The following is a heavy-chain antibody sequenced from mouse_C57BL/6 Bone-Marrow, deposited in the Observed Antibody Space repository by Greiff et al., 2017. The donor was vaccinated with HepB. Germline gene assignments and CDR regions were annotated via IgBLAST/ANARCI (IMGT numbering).Heavy chain of an antibody. CDR3: ARSAIYYYCTYYFDY. CDR1: GFTFSDYG. CDR2: ISSGSSTI. J-gene: IGHJ2*01. D-gene: IGHD1-1*01. Sequence: EVQLVESGGGLVKPGGSLKLSCAASGFTFSDYGMHWVRQAPEKGLEWVAYISSGSSTIYYADTVTGRFTITRDNAKNTLFLQMNSLRSEETAMYYCARSAIYYYCTYYFDYWGQGTTLTVSS. V-gene: IGHV5-17*01.